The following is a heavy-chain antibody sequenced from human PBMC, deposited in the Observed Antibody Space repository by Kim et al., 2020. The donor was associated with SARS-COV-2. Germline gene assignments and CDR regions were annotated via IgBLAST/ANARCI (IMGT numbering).Heavy chain of an antibody. Sequence: YAASVKGRFTISRDDSKSSLYLPMDSLKTEDTAVYYCAGARSSTSSYMDVWGQGTTVTVSS. D-gene: IGHD2-2*01. V-gene: IGHV3-72*01. CDR3: AGARSSTSSYMDV. J-gene: IGHJ6*02.